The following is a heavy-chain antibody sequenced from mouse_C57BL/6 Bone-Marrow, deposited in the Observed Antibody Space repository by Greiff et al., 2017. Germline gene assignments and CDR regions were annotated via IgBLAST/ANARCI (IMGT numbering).Heavy chain of an antibody. CDR3: ARSYKYDDCTMDY. Sequence: QVQLQQSGAELVKPGASVKLSCKASGYTFTNYWMHWVKQRPGQGLEWIGMMHPNGGSPDYNEKFKSEATLSVDKSSRTAYMELSSLTSEDSAVYYCARSYKYDDCTMDYWGQGPSVTVSS. V-gene: IGHV1-64*01. CDR1: GYTFTNYW. CDR2: MHPNGGSP. J-gene: IGHJ4*01. D-gene: IGHD2-12*01.